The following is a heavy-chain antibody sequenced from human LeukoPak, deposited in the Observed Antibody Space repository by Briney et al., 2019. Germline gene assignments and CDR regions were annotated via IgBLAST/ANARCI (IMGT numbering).Heavy chain of an antibody. J-gene: IGHJ3*02. CDR3: AREDTGVAFDI. CDR2: ISGSGIK. D-gene: IGHD2-8*01. Sequence: GESLRLSCAASGFTFDNFAMSWVRQAPGKGLEWVSYISGSGIKHYADSVKGRFTISRDNAKNSLYLQMNSLRVEDTAVYYCAREDTGVAFDIWGQGTTVTV. CDR1: GFTFDNFA. V-gene: IGHV3-69-1*02.